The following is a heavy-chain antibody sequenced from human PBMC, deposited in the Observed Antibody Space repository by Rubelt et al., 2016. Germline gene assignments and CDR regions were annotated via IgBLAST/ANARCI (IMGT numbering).Heavy chain of an antibody. V-gene: IGHV3-23*01. J-gene: IGHJ3*02. CDR3: ATDPPAWIQLWPHDGFDI. D-gene: IGHD5-18*01. CDR2: ISLTGNST. Sequence: EVQLLESGGGLVQPGGSLRLSCAASGFTFTSSAMSWVRQVPGKGLEWVSTISLTGNSTYYADSVKGRFTISRDNSKNTLYLQMNSLRAEDTAVYYCATDPPAWIQLWPHDGFDIWGQGTMVTVSS. CDR1: GFTFTSSA.